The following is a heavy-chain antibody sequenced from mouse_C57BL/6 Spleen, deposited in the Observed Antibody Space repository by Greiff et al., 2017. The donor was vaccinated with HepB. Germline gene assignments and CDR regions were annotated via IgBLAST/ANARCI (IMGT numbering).Heavy chain of an antibody. CDR2: IHPNSGST. J-gene: IGHJ3*01. CDR1: GYTFTSYW. CDR3: ARGHYGSPWFAY. D-gene: IGHD1-1*01. Sequence: QVQLQQSGAELVKPGASVKLSCKASGYTFTSYWMHWVKQRPGQGLEWIGMIHPNSGSTNYNEKFKSKATLTVDKSSSTAYMQLSSLTSEDSAVYYCARGHYGSPWFAYWGQGTLVTVSA. V-gene: IGHV1-64*01.